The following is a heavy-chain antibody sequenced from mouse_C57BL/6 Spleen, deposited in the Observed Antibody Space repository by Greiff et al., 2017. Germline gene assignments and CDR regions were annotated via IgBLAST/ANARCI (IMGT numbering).Heavy chain of an antibody. D-gene: IGHD1-1*01. V-gene: IGHV1-52*01. CDR2: IDPSDSET. CDR3: ARKTTVVVKEGYFDV. J-gene: IGHJ1*03. CDR1: GYTFTSYW. Sequence: VQLQQPGAELVRPGSSVKLSCKASGYTFTSYWMHWVKQRPIPGLEWIGNIDPSDSETHYNQKFKDKATLTVDKSSSTAYMQLSSLTSEDSAVYYCARKTTVVVKEGYFDVWGTGTTVTVSS.